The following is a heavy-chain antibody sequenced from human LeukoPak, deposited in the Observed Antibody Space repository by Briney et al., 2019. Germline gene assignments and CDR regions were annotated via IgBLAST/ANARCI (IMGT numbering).Heavy chain of an antibody. Sequence: GGSLRLSCAASGFTFRSYSMNWVRQPPGKGLEWVSSISSSSSYIYYADPVKGRFTISRDNAKNSLYLQMNSLRAEDTAVYYCARAGEVGATSEDYFDYWGQGTLVTVSS. CDR1: GFTFRSYS. CDR3: ARAGEVGATSEDYFDY. V-gene: IGHV3-21*01. D-gene: IGHD1-26*01. CDR2: ISSSSSYI. J-gene: IGHJ4*02.